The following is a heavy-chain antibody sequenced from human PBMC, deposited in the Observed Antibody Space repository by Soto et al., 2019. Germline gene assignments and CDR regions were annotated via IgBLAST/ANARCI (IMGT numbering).Heavy chain of an antibody. CDR1: GGTFSSYA. J-gene: IGHJ3*02. Sequence: QVRLVQSGAEVKKPGSSVKVSCEASGGTFSSYAVTWVRQAPGQGLEWMGGIIPIVTTPNYAQKFQGRLTISADKSTTTTYMELSSLRSEDAAVYYCASRERVDAFDIWGQGTMVTVSS. V-gene: IGHV1-69*06. CDR3: ASRERVDAFDI. CDR2: IIPIVTTP. D-gene: IGHD1-26*01.